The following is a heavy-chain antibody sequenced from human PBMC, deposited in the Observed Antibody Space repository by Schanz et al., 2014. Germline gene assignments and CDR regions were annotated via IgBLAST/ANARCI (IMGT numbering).Heavy chain of an antibody. D-gene: IGHD6-6*01. V-gene: IGHV1-2*02. Sequence: QVQLVQSGAEVKKPGASVKVSCKASGYTFTGYYMHWLRQAPGQGLEWMGWINPNSGGTNYAQKFQGRVTMTRDTSISTAYMELSRLRSDDTAVYYCARAGQDFEYSSLSPIWYFDLWGRGTLVTVSS. J-gene: IGHJ2*01. CDR3: ARAGQDFEYSSLSPIWYFDL. CDR2: INPNSGGT. CDR1: GYTFTGYY.